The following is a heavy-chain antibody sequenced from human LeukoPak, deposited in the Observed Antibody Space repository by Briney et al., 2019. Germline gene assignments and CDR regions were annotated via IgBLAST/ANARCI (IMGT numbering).Heavy chain of an antibody. J-gene: IGHJ6*03. V-gene: IGHV4-59*11. CDR3: ARISRGGSQYYYYMDV. CDR2: IYYSGST. D-gene: IGHD2-15*01. CDR1: GGSISSHY. Sequence: PSETLSLTCTVSGGSISSHYWSWIRQPPGEGLEWIGYIYYSGSTNYNPSLKSRVAISVDTSKNQFSLKLSSVTAADTAVYYCARISRGGSQYYYYMDVWGKGTTVTVSS.